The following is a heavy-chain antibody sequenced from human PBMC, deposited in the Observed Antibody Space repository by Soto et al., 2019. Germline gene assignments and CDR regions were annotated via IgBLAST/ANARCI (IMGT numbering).Heavy chain of an antibody. CDR3: VTVLPNENNWFEY. V-gene: IGHV3-15*01. J-gene: IGHJ4*02. Sequence: PWGSLRLSCAASGFTFSSVWLSLVRQGPGKGLEWLGRIKRRTENETTDYASPARGRFIISRDDSKNMLYLQLNSLKSEDTGVYSCVTVLPNENNWFEYWRQGSRVAVSS. CDR1: GFTFSSVW. CDR2: IKRRTENETT. D-gene: IGHD3-3*01.